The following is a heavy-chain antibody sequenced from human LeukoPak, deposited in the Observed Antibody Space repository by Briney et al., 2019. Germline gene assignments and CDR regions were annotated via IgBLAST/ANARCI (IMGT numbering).Heavy chain of an antibody. CDR1: GGSISSGSYY. CDR2: IYTSGST. Sequence: SETLSLTCTVSGGSISSGSYYWSWIRQPAGKGLEWIGRIYTSGSTNYNPSLKSRVTISVDTSKNQFSLKLSSVTAADTAVYYCARAIFGVVTPSWFDPWGQGTLVTVSS. CDR3: ARAIFGVVTPSWFDP. V-gene: IGHV4-61*02. D-gene: IGHD3-3*01. J-gene: IGHJ5*02.